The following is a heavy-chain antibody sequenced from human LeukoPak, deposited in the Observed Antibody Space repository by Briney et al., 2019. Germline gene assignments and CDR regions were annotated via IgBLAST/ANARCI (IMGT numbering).Heavy chain of an antibody. CDR2: ISYDGSYR. J-gene: IGHJ4*02. V-gene: IGHV3-30*18. CDR1: GFTLSGYC. Sequence: PGGSLRLSCEASGFTLSGYCMHWVRRGPGKGLEWVALISYDGSYRYSADSVRGRFTISRDNSRNSLYLQMNSLRAEDTAFYYCTKGGFKYFDWSYFDYWGQGTLVTVSS. CDR3: TKGGFKYFDWSYFDY. D-gene: IGHD3-9*01.